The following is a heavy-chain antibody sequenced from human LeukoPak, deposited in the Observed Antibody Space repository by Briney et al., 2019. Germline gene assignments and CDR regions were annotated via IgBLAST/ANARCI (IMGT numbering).Heavy chain of an antibody. J-gene: IGHJ3*02. CDR3: ARDLDGDLLWFGDDAFDI. D-gene: IGHD3-10*01. V-gene: IGHV1-8*02. CDR2: MNPNSGNT. CDR1: GYTFTSYD. Sequence: GASVKVSCKASGYTFTSYDINWVRQATGQGLEWMGWMNPNSGNTGYAQKFQGRVTMTRDTSISTAYMELSRLRSDDTAVYYCARDLDGDLLWFGDDAFDIWGQGTMVTVSS.